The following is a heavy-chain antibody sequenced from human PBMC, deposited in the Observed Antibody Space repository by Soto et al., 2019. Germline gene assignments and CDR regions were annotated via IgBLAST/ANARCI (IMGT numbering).Heavy chain of an antibody. D-gene: IGHD3-3*01. CDR2: IYTSGST. V-gene: IGHV4-4*07. CDR1: GCSIRSYY. CDR3: AREARIFGVAPDAFDI. J-gene: IGHJ3*02. Sequence: SETLSLTCTVSGCSIRSYYWSWIRQPAGKGLEWIGRIYTSGSTNYNPSLKSRVTMSVDTSKNQFSLKLSSVTAADTAVYYCAREARIFGVAPDAFDIWGQGTMVTVSS.